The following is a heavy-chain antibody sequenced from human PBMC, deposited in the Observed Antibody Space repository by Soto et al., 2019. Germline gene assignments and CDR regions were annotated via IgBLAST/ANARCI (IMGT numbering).Heavy chain of an antibody. J-gene: IGHJ4*02. CDR2: INQDRSKK. V-gene: IGHV3-7*01. D-gene: IGHD5-12*01. CDR3: AKYSGYHFDY. CDR1: GFTFSTYW. Sequence: GGSLRLSCAASGFTFSTYWMTWVRQAPGKGLEWLANINQDRSKKNYVDSVKGRFTISRDNAKNSLYLQMNSLRAEDTAVYYCAKYSGYHFDYWGQGTLVTVSS.